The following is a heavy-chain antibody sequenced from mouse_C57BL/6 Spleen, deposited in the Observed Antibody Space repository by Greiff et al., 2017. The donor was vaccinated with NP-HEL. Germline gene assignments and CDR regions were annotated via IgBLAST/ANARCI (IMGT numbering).Heavy chain of an antibody. CDR3: ANAYYYGKGPYAMDY. J-gene: IGHJ4*01. CDR2: IWSGGST. Sequence: VQLQQSGPGLVQPSQSLSITCTVSGFSLTSYGVHWVRQPPGKGLEWLGVIWSGGSTDYNAAFISRLSISKDNSKSQVFFKMNSLQADDTAIYYCANAYYYGKGPYAMDYWGQGTSVTVSS. CDR1: GFSLTSYG. D-gene: IGHD1-1*01. V-gene: IGHV2-4*01.